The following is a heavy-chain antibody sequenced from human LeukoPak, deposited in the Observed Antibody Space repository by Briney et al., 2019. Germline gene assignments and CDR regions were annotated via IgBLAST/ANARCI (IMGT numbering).Heavy chain of an antibody. CDR3: ARSIVVARTPSFDY. CDR2: ISYDGSNK. D-gene: IGHD3-22*01. CDR1: GFIFSRYA. Sequence: PGGSLRLSCAASGFIFSRYAMHCLRQAPGKGLEGVAVISYDGSNKYYADCVKGRFNISRENYENTLSLQMHSLSAGDTAVLYCARSIVVARTPSFDYWGQGTLVTVSS. V-gene: IGHV3-30*04. J-gene: IGHJ4*02.